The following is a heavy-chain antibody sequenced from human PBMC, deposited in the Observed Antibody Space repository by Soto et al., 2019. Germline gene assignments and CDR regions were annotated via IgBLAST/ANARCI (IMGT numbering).Heavy chain of an antibody. J-gene: IGHJ6*02. CDR1: GGTITRGDHF. CDR3: GRGQTAIDV. V-gene: IGHV4-30-4*01. CDR2: IYYSGST. Sequence: QLQLQESGPGLVKPSETLSLTCSVSGGTITRGDHFWSWVRQSPGKGLEWLGYIYYSGSTYYNPSLKGRVMMTIDTSEHQFSLNLSSVTAADTAVFYCGRGQTAIDVWGQGTTVTVSS. D-gene: IGHD5-18*01.